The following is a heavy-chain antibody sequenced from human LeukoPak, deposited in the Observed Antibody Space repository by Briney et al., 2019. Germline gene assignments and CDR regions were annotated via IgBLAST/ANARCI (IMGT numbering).Heavy chain of an antibody. Sequence: GGSLRLSCAASGFTFSSYWMSWVRQAPGKGLEWVANIKQDGREKYYLDSVKGRFTISRDNAKNSLYLQMNSLRAEDTAVYYCANYLGTAMVFDYWGQGTLVTVSS. D-gene: IGHD5-18*01. CDR1: GFTFSSYW. V-gene: IGHV3-7*01. CDR3: ANYLGTAMVFDY. J-gene: IGHJ4*02. CDR2: IKQDGREK.